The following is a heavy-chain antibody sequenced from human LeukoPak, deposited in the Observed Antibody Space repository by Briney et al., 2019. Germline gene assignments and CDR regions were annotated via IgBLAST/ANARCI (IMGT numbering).Heavy chain of an antibody. V-gene: IGHV4-59*01. CDR3: ARDRPSSGSLDY. CDR2: IYYSGST. Sequence: SETLSLTCTVSGGSISSYYWSWIRQPPGKGLEWIGYIYYSGSTNYNPSLKSRVTISVDTSKNQFSLKLSSVTAADTAVYYCARDRPSSGSLDYWGQGTLVTVSS. CDR1: GGSISSYY. D-gene: IGHD6-19*01. J-gene: IGHJ4*02.